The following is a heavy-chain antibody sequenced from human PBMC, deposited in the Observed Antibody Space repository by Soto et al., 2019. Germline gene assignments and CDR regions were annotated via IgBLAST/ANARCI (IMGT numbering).Heavy chain of an antibody. V-gene: IGHV3-30*03. J-gene: IGHJ5*02. CDR1: GFTFNVYG. CDR3: SRIPTTVTAETWFDP. D-gene: IGHD4-17*01. Sequence: QVHVVESGGGVVQPGRSLRLSCVASGFTFNVYGMHWVRQAPGKGLQWVAVISYDETKKYYADSVKGSFTISRDNSKNTLFLQLHSLRVEDTAVYYCSRIPTTVTAETWFDPWGPGTLVPVSS. CDR2: ISYDETKK.